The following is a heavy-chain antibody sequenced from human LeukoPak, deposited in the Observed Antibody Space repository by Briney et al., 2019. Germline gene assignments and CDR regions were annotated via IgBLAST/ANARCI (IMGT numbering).Heavy chain of an antibody. V-gene: IGHV4-39*01. Sequence: SETLSLTCTVSGGSINSNSNYWGWNRQPPGKGLEGIRWIYYSGSTYYNSSLNIRVIISVDTSKHQLSLKVTSVTAADPAVYYCARHLYDFWSGYYQPSHFDYWGQGTLGTVSS. CDR3: ARHLYDFWSGYYQPSHFDY. CDR2: IYYSGST. J-gene: IGHJ4*02. CDR1: GGSINSNSNY. D-gene: IGHD3-3*01.